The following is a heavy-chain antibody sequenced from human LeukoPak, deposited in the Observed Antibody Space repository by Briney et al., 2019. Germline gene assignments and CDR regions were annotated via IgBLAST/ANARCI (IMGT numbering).Heavy chain of an antibody. Sequence: QPGGSLRLSCAASGFTFSSYVMHWARQAPGKGLEWVAFIRYDGSNKYYADSVRGRFTISRDNSKTTLFLQMNSLRAEDTAVYYCAKEGGSQNYYYYYMDVWGKGTTVTVSS. D-gene: IGHD1-26*01. J-gene: IGHJ6*03. CDR1: GFTFSSYV. CDR3: AKEGGSQNYYYYYMDV. CDR2: IRYDGSNK. V-gene: IGHV3-30*02.